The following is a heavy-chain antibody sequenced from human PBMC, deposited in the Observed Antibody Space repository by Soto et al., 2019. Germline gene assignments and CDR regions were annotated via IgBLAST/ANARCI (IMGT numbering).Heavy chain of an antibody. J-gene: IGHJ5*02. Sequence: EVQLLESGGGLVQPGGSLRLSCAASGFTFSSYAMSWVRQAPGKGLEWVSAISGSGGSTYYADSVKGRFTISRDNSKNPLYLQMNSLTAEDTAVYYCAKTTVVTGWFDPWGQGTLVTGSS. CDR1: GFTFSSYA. CDR2: ISGSGGST. V-gene: IGHV3-23*01. CDR3: AKTTVVTGWFDP. D-gene: IGHD1-20*01.